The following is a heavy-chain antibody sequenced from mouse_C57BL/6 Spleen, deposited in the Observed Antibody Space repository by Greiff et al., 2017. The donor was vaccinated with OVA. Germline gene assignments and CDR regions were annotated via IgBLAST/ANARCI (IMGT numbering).Heavy chain of an antibody. V-gene: IGHV1-69*01. J-gene: IGHJ2*01. D-gene: IGHD5-5*01. CDR3: ARFYLYYFDY. CDR2: IDPSDSYT. Sequence: QVQLQQPGAELVMPGASVKLSCKASGYTFTSYWMHWVKQRPGQGLEWIGEIDPSDSYTNYNQKLKGKSTLTVDKSSSTAYMQLSSLTSEDSAVYYCARFYLYYFDYWGQGTTLTVSS. CDR1: GYTFTSYW.